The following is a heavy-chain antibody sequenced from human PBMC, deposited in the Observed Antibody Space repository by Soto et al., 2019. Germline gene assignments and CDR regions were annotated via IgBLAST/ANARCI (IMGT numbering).Heavy chain of an antibody. Sequence: GGSLRLSCAASGFTFSNAWMSWVRQAPGKGLEWVGRIKSKTDGGTTDYAAPVKVRFTISRDDSKNTLYLQMNSLKTEDPAVYYCTTDADNFGGYYYGMDVWGQGITVTVSS. J-gene: IGHJ6*02. V-gene: IGHV3-15*01. CDR2: IKSKTDGGTT. D-gene: IGHD4-17*01. CDR1: GFTFSNAW. CDR3: TTDADNFGGYYYGMDV.